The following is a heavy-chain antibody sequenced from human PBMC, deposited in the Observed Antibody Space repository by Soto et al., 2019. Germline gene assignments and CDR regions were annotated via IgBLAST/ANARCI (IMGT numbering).Heavy chain of an antibody. D-gene: IGHD3-16*01. V-gene: IGHV1-69*01. CDR2: IIPIFGTA. CDR1: GGTFSSYA. Sequence: QVQLVQSGAEVKKPGSSVKVSCKASGGTFSSYAISWVRQAPGQGLEWMGGIIPIFGTANYAQKFQGRVTITADESTSTAYMELSSLRSEDTAVYYCARAFWALAQGEEPGMDVWGQGTTVTVSS. CDR3: ARAFWALAQGEEPGMDV. J-gene: IGHJ6*02.